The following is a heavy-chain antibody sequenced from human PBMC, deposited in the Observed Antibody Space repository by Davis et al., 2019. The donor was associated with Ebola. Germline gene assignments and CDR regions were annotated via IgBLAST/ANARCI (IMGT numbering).Heavy chain of an antibody. CDR3: AREGADYGNGALYYYYGMDV. CDR1: GYTFTSYY. Sequence: ASVKVSCKASGYTFTSYYMHWVRQAPGQGLEWMGIINPSGGSTSYAQKFQGRVTMTRDTATSTVYMDLSSLRSEDTAVYYCAREGADYGNGALYYYYGMDVWGQGTTVTVSS. J-gene: IGHJ6*02. D-gene: IGHD4-17*01. CDR2: INPSGGST. V-gene: IGHV1-46*01.